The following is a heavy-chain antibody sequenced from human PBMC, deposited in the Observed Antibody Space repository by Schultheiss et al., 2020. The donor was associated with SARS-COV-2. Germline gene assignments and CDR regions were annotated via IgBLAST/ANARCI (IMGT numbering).Heavy chain of an antibody. CDR2: IYTSGST. D-gene: IGHD6-13*01. J-gene: IGHJ6*03. CDR3: VRHGVAAAGPNSYYYLDV. V-gene: IGHV4-61*02. Sequence: SQTLSLTCTVSGGSISSSSYYWGWIRQPPGKGLEWIGRIYTSGSTNYNPSLKSRVTISVDTSKNQFTLSLTSVTAADAAVYYCVRHGVAAAGPNSYYYLDVWGKGTTVTVSS. CDR1: GGSISSSSYY.